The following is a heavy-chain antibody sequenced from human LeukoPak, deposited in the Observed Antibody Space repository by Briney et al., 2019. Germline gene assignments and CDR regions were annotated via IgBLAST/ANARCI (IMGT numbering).Heavy chain of an antibody. J-gene: IGHJ4*02. D-gene: IGHD3-22*01. CDR3: AKDLGYDSSGYYLDY. Sequence: GGSLRLSCAASGFTFSSYAMSWVPQAPGKGLEWVSAISGSGGSTYYADSVKGRFTISRDNSKNTLYLQMNSLRAEDTAVYYCAKDLGYDSSGYYLDYWGQGALVTVSS. CDR1: GFTFSSYA. CDR2: ISGSGGST. V-gene: IGHV3-23*01.